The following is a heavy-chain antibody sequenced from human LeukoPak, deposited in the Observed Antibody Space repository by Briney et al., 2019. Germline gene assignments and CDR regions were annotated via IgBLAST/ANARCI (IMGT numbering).Heavy chain of an antibody. CDR1: GFTFSSYW. CDR3: ARKAAAGKSYYFDY. J-gene: IGHJ4*02. CDR2: IKQDGSEK. V-gene: IGHV3-7*01. Sequence: GGSLRLSCAASGFTFSSYWMSWVRQAPGEGLEWVANIKQDGSEKYYVDSVKGRFTISRDNAKNSLYLQMNSLRAEDTAVYYCARKAAAGKSYYFDYWGQGTLVTVSS. D-gene: IGHD6-13*01.